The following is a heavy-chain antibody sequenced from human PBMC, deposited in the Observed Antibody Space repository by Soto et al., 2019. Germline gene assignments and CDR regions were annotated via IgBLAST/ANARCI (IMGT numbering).Heavy chain of an antibody. CDR3: ERDYDRGWCQF. J-gene: IGHJ4*02. CDR1: GFDFSNSG. Sequence: GGSLRLSCTASGFDFSNSGIQWVRQTPGKGLEWVAVISFDGDQYYVDSLKGRFTISINNLTNTVYLQINRLLPDDTGVYYCERDYDRGWCQFWGQGTLVTVSS. CDR2: ISFDGDQ. D-gene: IGHD2-8*02. V-gene: IGHV3-30*03.